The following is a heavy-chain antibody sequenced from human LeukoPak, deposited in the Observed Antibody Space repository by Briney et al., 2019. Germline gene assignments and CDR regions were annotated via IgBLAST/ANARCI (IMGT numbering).Heavy chain of an antibody. D-gene: IGHD3-22*01. CDR2: ISYDGSDK. CDR1: GFTFSSYA. Sequence: GGSLRLSCAASGFTFSSYAMHWVRQAPGKGLEWVSVISYDGSDKYCADSVKGRFTVSRDSSKNTLYLQMNSLRAEDTAVYYCAKDTRYYDSSGYYRLDYWGQGTLVTVSS. V-gene: IGHV3-30*04. J-gene: IGHJ4*02. CDR3: AKDTRYYDSSGYYRLDY.